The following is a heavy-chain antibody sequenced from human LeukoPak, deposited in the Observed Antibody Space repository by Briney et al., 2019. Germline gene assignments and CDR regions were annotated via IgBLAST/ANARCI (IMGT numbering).Heavy chain of an antibody. D-gene: IGHD4-17*01. CDR2: IKQDGSEK. Sequence: GGSLRLSCAASGFTFSSYWMSWVRQAPGKGLEWVANIKQDGSEKYYVDSVKGRFTISRDNAKNSLYLQMNSLGAEDTAVYYCARASYGDADDYYYYYGMDVWGQGTTVTVSS. J-gene: IGHJ6*02. CDR1: GFTFSSYW. CDR3: ARASYGDADDYYYYYGMDV. V-gene: IGHV3-7*01.